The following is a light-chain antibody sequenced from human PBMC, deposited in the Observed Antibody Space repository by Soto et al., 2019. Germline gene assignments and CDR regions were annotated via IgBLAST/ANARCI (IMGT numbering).Light chain of an antibody. V-gene: IGKV3-20*01. Sequence: EIVLTQSPGTLSLSPGERATLSCRASQSVSSSYLAWYQQKPGQAPRLLIYGASSRATGIPDSFSGSGSGTDFTLTISRLEPEDFAVYYCQQYGSSVFTFGRGPKVDIK. CDR1: QSVSSSY. J-gene: IGKJ3*01. CDR3: QQYGSSVFT. CDR2: GAS.